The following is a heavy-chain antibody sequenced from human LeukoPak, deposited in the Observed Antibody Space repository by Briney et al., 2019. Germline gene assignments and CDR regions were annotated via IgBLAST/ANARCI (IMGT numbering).Heavy chain of an antibody. CDR1: GGTFSSYA. CDR2: ISAYNGNT. V-gene: IGHV1-18*01. Sequence: ASVKVSCKASGGTFSSYAISWVRQAPGQGLEWMGWISAYNGNTNYAQKLQGRVTMTTDTSTSTAYMELRSLRSEDTALYYCARGGYSSSRDAFDIWGQGTMVTVSS. D-gene: IGHD6-13*01. J-gene: IGHJ3*02. CDR3: ARGGYSSSRDAFDI.